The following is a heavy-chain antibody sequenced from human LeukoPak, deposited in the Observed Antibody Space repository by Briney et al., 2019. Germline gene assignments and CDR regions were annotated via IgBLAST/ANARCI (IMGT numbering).Heavy chain of an antibody. V-gene: IGHV3-23*01. CDR3: AKVSLYYDSSGYYYFDY. CDR1: GFTFSSYA. J-gene: IGHJ4*02. Sequence: GGSLRLSCAASGFTFSSYAMSWVRQAPGKGLEWVSAISGSGGSTYYADSVKGRFTISRDNSKNTLYLQMNSLRAEDTAVYYCAKVSLYYDSSGYYYFDYWGQGTLVPVSS. D-gene: IGHD3-22*01. CDR2: ISGSGGST.